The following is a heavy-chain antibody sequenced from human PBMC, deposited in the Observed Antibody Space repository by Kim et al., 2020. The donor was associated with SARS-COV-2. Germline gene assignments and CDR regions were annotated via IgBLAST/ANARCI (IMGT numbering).Heavy chain of an antibody. V-gene: IGHV3-48*04. CDR2: ISSSSSTI. CDR1: GFTFSSYS. J-gene: IGHJ6*02. CDR3: ARGEFGDYVLYYYYYGMDV. Sequence: GGSLRLSCAASGFTFSSYSMNWVRQAPGKGLEWVSYISSSSSTIYYADSVKGRFTISRDNAKNSLYLQMNSLRAEDTAVYYCARGEFGDYVLYYYYYGMDVWGQGTTVTVSS. D-gene: IGHD4-17*01.